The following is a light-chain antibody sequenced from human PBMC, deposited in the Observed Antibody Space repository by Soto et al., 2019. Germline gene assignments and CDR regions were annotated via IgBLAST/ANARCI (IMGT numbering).Light chain of an antibody. V-gene: IGKV3-11*01. J-gene: IGKJ5*01. CDR1: QSVSSY. CDR3: QQRGHWPIT. CDR2: DAS. Sequence: EMVLTQSPATLSLSPGERATLSCRASQSVSSYLAWYQQKPGQTPRLLIYDASNRATGIPARFSGSGYGTDFTISSSSLEPEDFAVYYCQQRGHWPITFGQGTRLEIK.